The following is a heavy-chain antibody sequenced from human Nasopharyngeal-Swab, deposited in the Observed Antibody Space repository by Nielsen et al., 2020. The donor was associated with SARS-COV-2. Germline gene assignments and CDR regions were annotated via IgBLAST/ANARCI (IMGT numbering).Heavy chain of an antibody. Sequence: GESLKISCAASGFTFSSYGMHWVRQAPGKGLEWVAVIWYDGSEKYYVDSVKGRFTISRDNAKNSLYLQMNSLRAEDTAVYYCARSHRDYYDSSGSDDYWGQGTLVTVSS. CDR3: ARSHRDYYDSSGSDDY. V-gene: IGHV3-33*01. D-gene: IGHD3-22*01. J-gene: IGHJ4*02. CDR1: GFTFSSYG. CDR2: IWYDGSEK.